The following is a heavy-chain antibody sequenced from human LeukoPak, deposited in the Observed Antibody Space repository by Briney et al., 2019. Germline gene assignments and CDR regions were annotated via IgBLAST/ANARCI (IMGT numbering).Heavy chain of an antibody. CDR2: INHSGST. CDR3: ARYAYEATGASLSGFDY. Sequence: SETLSLTCAVYGGSFSGYYWSWIRQPPGKGLEWIGEINHSGSTNYNPSLKSRVTISVDTSKNQFSLKLSSVTAADTAVYYCARYAYEATGASLSGFDYWGQGTLATVSS. V-gene: IGHV4-34*01. J-gene: IGHJ4*02. D-gene: IGHD1-14*01. CDR1: GGSFSGYY.